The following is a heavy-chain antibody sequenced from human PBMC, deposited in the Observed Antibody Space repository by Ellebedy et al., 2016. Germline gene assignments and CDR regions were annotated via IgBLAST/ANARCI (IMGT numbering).Heavy chain of an antibody. Sequence: SETLSLTCTVSGGSIGSYYWSWIRQPPGKGLEWIGHSSYTGGNNYHPSLKSRVTISMDRSYNRFSLRLSSVTAADTAVYYCARAVFYFDTTGHYDPYYFDYWGQGALVTVSS. CDR1: GGSIGSYY. V-gene: IGHV4-59*01. CDR3: ARAVFYFDTTGHYDPYYFDY. CDR2: SSYTGGN. D-gene: IGHD3-22*01. J-gene: IGHJ4*02.